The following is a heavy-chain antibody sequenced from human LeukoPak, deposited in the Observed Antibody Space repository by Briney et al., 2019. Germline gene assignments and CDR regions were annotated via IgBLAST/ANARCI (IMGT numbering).Heavy chain of an antibody. CDR3: AKLGIAATRDY. CDR1: GFTFSSYG. D-gene: IGHD6-13*01. Sequence: GGSLRLSCAASGFTFSSYGMHWVRQAPGKGLEWVAVISYDGSNKYYADSVKGRFTISRDNSKNTLYLQMNGLRAEDTAVYYCAKLGIAATRDYWGQGTLVTVSS. J-gene: IGHJ4*02. CDR2: ISYDGSNK. V-gene: IGHV3-30*18.